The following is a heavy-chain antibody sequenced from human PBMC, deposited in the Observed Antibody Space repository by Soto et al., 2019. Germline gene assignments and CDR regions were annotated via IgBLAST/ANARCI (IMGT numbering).Heavy chain of an antibody. V-gene: IGHV1-69*13. D-gene: IGHD2-2*02. Sequence: SVKVSCKASGGTFSSYAISWVRQAPGQGLEWMGGIIPIFGTANYAQKFQGRVTITADESTSTAYMELSSLRSEDTAVYYCASLYCSSTSCYRGYYYYHGMDVWGQGTTVTVSS. J-gene: IGHJ6*02. CDR1: GGTFSSYA. CDR3: ASLYCSSTSCYRGYYYYHGMDV. CDR2: IIPIFGTA.